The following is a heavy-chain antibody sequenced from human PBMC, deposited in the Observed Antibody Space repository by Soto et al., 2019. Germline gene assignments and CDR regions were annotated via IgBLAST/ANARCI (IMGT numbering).Heavy chain of an antibody. CDR1: GYTFTSYD. V-gene: IGHV1-8*01. CDR2: MNPNSGNT. D-gene: IGHD5-12*01. Sequence: QVQLVQSGAEVKKPGASVKVSCKASGYTFTSYDINWVRQATGQGLEWMGWMNPNSGNTGYAQKFQGRVTMTRNTSISTADMELSSLRSEDTAVYYCARLEYSGYDLDEMTDYWGQGTLVTVSS. J-gene: IGHJ4*02. CDR3: ARLEYSGYDLDEMTDY.